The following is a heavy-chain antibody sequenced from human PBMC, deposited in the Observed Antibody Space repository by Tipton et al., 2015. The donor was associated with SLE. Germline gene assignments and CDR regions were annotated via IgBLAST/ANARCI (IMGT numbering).Heavy chain of an antibody. Sequence: TLSLTCTVSGYSISSGYYWGWIRQPPGKGLEWIGSVYPGGTSDYNASLKSRVTISVDTSKNQFSLKLSSVTAADTAVYYCASGYSSGSFDYWGQGTLVIVSS. D-gene: IGHD6-19*01. CDR3: ASGYSSGSFDY. CDR1: GYSISSGYY. J-gene: IGHJ4*02. CDR2: VYPGGTS. V-gene: IGHV4-38-2*02.